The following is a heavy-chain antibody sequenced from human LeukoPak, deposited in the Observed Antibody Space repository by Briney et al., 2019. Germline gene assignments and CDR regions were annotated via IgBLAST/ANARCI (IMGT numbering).Heavy chain of an antibody. Sequence: PSETLSLTCTVSGGSIRSYYLSWIRQPPGKGLEWIGYIYHSGSTNYNPSLKSRVTMSVDTSKNQFSLKLISVTAADTAVYYCSSHLSNAFDIWGQGTMVIVSS. CDR2: IYHSGST. V-gene: IGHV4-59*01. CDR3: SSHLSNAFDI. CDR1: GGSIRSYY. J-gene: IGHJ3*02. D-gene: IGHD2/OR15-2a*01.